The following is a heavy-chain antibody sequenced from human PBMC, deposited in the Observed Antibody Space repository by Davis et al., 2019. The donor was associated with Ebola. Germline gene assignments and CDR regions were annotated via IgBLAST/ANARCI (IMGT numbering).Heavy chain of an antibody. D-gene: IGHD3-16*02. CDR3: ARGSTLSY. CDR1: GYTFTSYG. Sequence: ASVKVSCKASGYTFTSYGISWVRQAPGQRLEWMGWIGAGNGNTKYSQKFQVRVTITRDTSASTAYMELSSLRSEDTAVYYCARGSTLSYWGQGTLVTVSS. V-gene: IGHV1-3*01. J-gene: IGHJ4*02. CDR2: IGAGNGNT.